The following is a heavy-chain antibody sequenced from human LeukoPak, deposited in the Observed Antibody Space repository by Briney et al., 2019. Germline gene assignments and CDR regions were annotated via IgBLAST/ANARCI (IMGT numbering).Heavy chain of an antibody. D-gene: IGHD1-14*01. V-gene: IGHV1-24*01. J-gene: IGHJ6*03. CDR1: GYTLTELS. CDR3: AICTTGGVPTMGQYYMDV. Sequence: ASVKVSCKVSGYTLTELSMHWVRQAPGKGLEWMGGFDPEDGESIYAQKFQGRVTMTEDTSTDTAYMELSSMRSEDTAVYYCAICTTGGVPTMGQYYMDVWGKGTTVTVSS. CDR2: FDPEDGES.